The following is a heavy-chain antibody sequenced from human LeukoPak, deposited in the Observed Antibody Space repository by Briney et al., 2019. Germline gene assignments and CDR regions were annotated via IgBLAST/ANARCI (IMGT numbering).Heavy chain of an antibody. CDR3: AKGGGETTVEVSAAGVFQY. CDR1: GFTFSNYI. CDR2: IRGTTGKT. V-gene: IGHV3-23*01. D-gene: IGHD4-11*01. J-gene: IGHJ4*02. Sequence: QSGGSLRLSCGASGFTFSNYIMSWVRQGPGWGLEWISGIRGTTGKTYYADSVKGRFSISRDNSKNTLYLQMDRLRAEDTAVYYCAKGGGETTVEVSAAGVFQYWGQGTLVTASS.